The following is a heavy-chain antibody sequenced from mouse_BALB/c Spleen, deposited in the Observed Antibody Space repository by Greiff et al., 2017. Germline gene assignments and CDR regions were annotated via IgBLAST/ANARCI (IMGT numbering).Heavy chain of an antibody. D-gene: IGHD2-10*01. CDR1: GYTFTDYE. J-gene: IGHJ3*01. Sequence: VKLQESGAELVRPGASVTLSCKASGYTFTDYEMHWVKQTPVHGLEWIGAIDPETGGTAYNQKFEGKATLTADKSSSTAYMELRSLTSEDSAVYYCTRGTYYGNYAGLAYWGQGTLVTVSA. CDR3: TRGTYYGNYAGLAY. CDR2: IDPETGGT. V-gene: IGHV1-15*01.